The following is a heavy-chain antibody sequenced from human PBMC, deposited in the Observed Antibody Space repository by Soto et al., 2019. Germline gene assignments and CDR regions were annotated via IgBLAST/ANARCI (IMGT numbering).Heavy chain of an antibody. CDR2: IDWDDDK. CDR1: GFSLSTSGMC. V-gene: IGHV2-70*11. D-gene: IGHD1-26*01. Sequence: SGPTLVNPTQTLTLTCTFSGFSLSTSGMCVSWIRQPPGKALEWLARIDWDDDKYYNTSLKTRLTISKDTSKNQVVLTMTNMDPVDTATYYCARTAIVGATRYFDYWGQGTLVTVSS. CDR3: ARTAIVGATRYFDY. J-gene: IGHJ4*02.